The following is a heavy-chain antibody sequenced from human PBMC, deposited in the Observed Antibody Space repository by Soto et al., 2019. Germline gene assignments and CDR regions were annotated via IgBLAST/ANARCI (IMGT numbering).Heavy chain of an antibody. CDR3: ARSIAGTTDWFDP. V-gene: IGHV3-21*01. J-gene: IGHJ5*02. D-gene: IGHD1-20*01. CDR2: ISSSSSYI. CDR1: GFTFSSYS. Sequence: GGSLRLSCAASGFTFSSYSMNWVRQAPGKGLEWVSSISSSSSYIYYADSVKGRFTISRDNAKNSLYLQMNSLRAEDTAVYYCARSIAGTTDWFDPWGQGTLVTVSS.